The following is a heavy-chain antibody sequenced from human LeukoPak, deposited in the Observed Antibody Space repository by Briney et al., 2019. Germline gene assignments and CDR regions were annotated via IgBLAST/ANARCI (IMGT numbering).Heavy chain of an antibody. D-gene: IGHD1-1*01. V-gene: IGHV3-21*04. CDR3: AGEVQAYFDY. Sequence: GGSLRLSCAASGFTFSSYSMNWVRQAPGKGLEWVSSISSSSSYIYYADSVKGRFTISRDNAKNSLYLQMNSLRAEDTAVYYCAGEVQAYFDYWGQGTLVTVSS. CDR2: ISSSSSYI. J-gene: IGHJ4*02. CDR1: GFTFSSYS.